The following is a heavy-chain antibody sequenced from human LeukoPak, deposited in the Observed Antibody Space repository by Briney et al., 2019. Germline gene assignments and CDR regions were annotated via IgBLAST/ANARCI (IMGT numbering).Heavy chain of an antibody. CDR2: INPDSGST. CDR3: AGLGGYGSWSYIVWDD. CDR1: GYTFTGYY. D-gene: IGHD3-10*01. Sequence: ASVKLSCKASGYTFTGYYMHWVRQAPGQGLEWMGCINPDSGSTNYAQNVQGRVTITRDTSTNTAYMEMSSLRSDDTAVYYCAGLGGYGSWSYIVWDDRGQGTLVTFS. V-gene: IGHV1-2*02. J-gene: IGHJ1*01.